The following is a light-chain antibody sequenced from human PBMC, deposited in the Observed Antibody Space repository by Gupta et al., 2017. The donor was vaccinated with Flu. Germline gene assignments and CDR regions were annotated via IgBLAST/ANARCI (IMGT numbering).Light chain of an antibody. CDR3: PKQFSDAPART. J-gene: IGKJ1*01. V-gene: IGKV4-1*01. CDR1: QSVLYSSNNKDY. Sequence: DIVMTQSPDSLAVSLGERATINCKTSQSVLYSSNNKDYFEWYQPKPGQPPHLVVYWAPIREAVGTQRCSGSGDATAVTLSMIGRQAEDAADYYIPKQFSDAPARTFGPGTKVEIK. CDR2: WAP.